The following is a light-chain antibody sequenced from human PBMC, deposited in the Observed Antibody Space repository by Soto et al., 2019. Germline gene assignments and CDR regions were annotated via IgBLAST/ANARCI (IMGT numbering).Light chain of an antibody. Sequence: EIVLTQSPGTLSLSPGERATLSCRASQSVSGSYLAWYQQKPGQAPRLLIYGASNRPTGIPDRFSGSGSGTDFTLTISRLEPEDFAVYYCQQYGRSLWTFSQGTKVEIK. V-gene: IGKV3-20*01. CDR1: QSVSGSY. CDR3: QQYGRSLWT. J-gene: IGKJ1*01. CDR2: GAS.